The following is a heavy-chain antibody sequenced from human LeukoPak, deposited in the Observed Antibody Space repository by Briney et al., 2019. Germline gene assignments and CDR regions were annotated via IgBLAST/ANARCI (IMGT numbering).Heavy chain of an antibody. J-gene: IGHJ6*02. V-gene: IGHV3-66*01. Sequence: GGSLRLSCAASGFTVSSNYMSWVRQAPGKGLEWVSVIYSGGSTYYADSVKGRFTISRDNSKNTLYLQMNSLRAEDTAVYCCARDNYYYGMDVWGQGTTVTVSS. CDR2: IYSGGST. CDR3: ARDNYYYGMDV. CDR1: GFTVSSNY.